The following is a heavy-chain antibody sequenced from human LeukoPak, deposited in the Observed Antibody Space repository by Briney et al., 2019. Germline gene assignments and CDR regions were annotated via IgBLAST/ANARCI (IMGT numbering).Heavy chain of an antibody. D-gene: IGHD4-11*01. CDR2: INPDSGGT. V-gene: IGHV1-2*02. Sequence: GASVKVSCKASGYTFTGYYMHWVRQAPGQGLEWMGWINPDSGGTNYAQKFQGRVTMTRGTSISTAYMELSRLRSDDTAVYYCARGATVSSYYYYYYMDVWGKGTTVTVSS. CDR1: GYTFTGYY. J-gene: IGHJ6*03. CDR3: ARGATVSSYYYYYYMDV.